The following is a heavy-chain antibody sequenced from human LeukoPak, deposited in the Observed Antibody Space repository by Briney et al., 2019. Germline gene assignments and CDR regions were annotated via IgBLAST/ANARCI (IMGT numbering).Heavy chain of an antibody. J-gene: IGHJ5*02. D-gene: IGHD6-13*01. V-gene: IGHV3-23*01. CDR3: AKDRSSIAAALFGT. Sequence: GGSLRLSCAASGFTFISYAMSWVRQAPGKGLEWVSAISGSGGSTYYADSVKGRFTISRDNSKNTLYLQMNRLRAEDTAVYYCAKDRSSIAAALFGTWGQGTLVTVPS. CDR2: ISGSGGST. CDR1: GFTFISYA.